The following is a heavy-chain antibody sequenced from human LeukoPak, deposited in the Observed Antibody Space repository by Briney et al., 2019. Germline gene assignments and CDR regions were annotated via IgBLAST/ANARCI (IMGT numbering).Heavy chain of an antibody. V-gene: IGHV3-48*02. D-gene: IGHD5-18*01. CDR2: ISSSSTI. Sequence: SGGSLRLSCAASGFTFSSYSMNWVRQAPGKGLEWVSYISSSSTIYYADSVKGRFTISRDNAKNSLYLQMNSLRDEDTAVYYCARGGYNNWFDPWGQGTLVTVSS. CDR3: ARGGYNNWFDP. CDR1: GFTFSSYS. J-gene: IGHJ5*02.